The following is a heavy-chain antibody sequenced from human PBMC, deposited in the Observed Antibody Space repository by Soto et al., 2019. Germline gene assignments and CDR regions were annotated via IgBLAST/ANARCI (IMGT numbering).Heavy chain of an antibody. CDR3: AKDLNRYYDFWSGPFDY. V-gene: IGHV3-30*18. D-gene: IGHD3-3*01. CDR2: ISYDGSNK. CDR1: GFTFSSYG. J-gene: IGHJ4*02. Sequence: GGSLRLSCAASGFTFSSYGMHWVRQAPGKGLEWVAVISYDGSNKYYADSVKGRFTISRDNSKNTLYLQMNSLRAEDTAVYYCAKDLNRYYDFWSGPFDYWGQGTLVTVSS.